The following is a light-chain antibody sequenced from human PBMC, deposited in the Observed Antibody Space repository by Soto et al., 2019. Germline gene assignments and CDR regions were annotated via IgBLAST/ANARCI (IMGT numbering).Light chain of an antibody. Sequence: DIQMTQSPSSLSASVGDTVTITCRASQDISNFLAWFQQKPGQAPKPLIHGASSLQSGVPSKFSGSGSGTDFTLTISSLQPEDFATQCGQQYHTYPVTFGGGTKVEIK. CDR3: QQYHTYPVT. CDR2: GAS. J-gene: IGKJ4*01. V-gene: IGKV1-16*02. CDR1: QDISNF.